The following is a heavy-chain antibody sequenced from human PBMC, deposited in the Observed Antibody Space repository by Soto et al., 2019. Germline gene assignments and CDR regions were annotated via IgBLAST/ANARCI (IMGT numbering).Heavy chain of an antibody. J-gene: IGHJ4*02. CDR1: GFTFSSYA. CDR3: AKDLGREYSYGIFDY. D-gene: IGHD5-18*01. CDR2: ISGSGGST. V-gene: IGHV3-23*01. Sequence: GGSLRLSCAASGFTFSSYAMSWVRQAPGKGLEWVSAISGSGGSTYYADSVKGRFTISRDNSKNTLYLQMNSLRAEDTAVYYCAKDLGREYSYGIFDYWGQGTLVTVSS.